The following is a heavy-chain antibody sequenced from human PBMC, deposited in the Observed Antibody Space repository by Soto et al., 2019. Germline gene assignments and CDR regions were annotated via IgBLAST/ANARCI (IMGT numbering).Heavy chain of an antibody. CDR1: GFTFSSYW. CDR2: INSDGSST. D-gene: IGHD3-3*01. Sequence: GRSLRLSCAASGFTFSSYWMHWVRQAPGKGLVWVSRINSDGSSTSYADSVKGRFTISRDNAKNTLYLQMNSLRAEDTAVYYCAREIEDFWSGNGYWFDPWGQGTLVTVSS. CDR3: AREIEDFWSGNGYWFDP. J-gene: IGHJ5*02. V-gene: IGHV3-74*01.